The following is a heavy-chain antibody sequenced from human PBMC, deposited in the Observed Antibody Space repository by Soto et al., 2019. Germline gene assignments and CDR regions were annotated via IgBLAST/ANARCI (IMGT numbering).Heavy chain of an antibody. D-gene: IGHD4-17*01. V-gene: IGHV1-69*01. Sequence: QVQLVQSGAEVKKPGSSVKVSCKDSGGTFSSYAISWVRQAPGQGLEWMGGIIPIFGTANYAQKFQGRVTLNADEATSTGYMELSSLRSEDTAVYYCASAGGYLRAAPYDYYGMDVWGQGTTVTVSS. CDR2: IIPIFGTA. CDR1: GGTFSSYA. J-gene: IGHJ6*02. CDR3: ASAGGYLRAAPYDYYGMDV.